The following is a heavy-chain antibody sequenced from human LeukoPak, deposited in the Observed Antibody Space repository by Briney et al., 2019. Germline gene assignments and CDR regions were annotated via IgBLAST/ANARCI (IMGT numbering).Heavy chain of an antibody. D-gene: IGHD2-21*01. Sequence: GRSLRLSCAASGFTFDDYAMHWVRQAPGKGLEWVSGISWNSGSIGYADSVKGRFTISRDNAKNSLYLQMNSLRAEDTALYYCAKELPLYGMDIWGQGTTVTVSS. CDR2: ISWNSGSI. CDR1: GFTFDDYA. CDR3: AKELPLYGMDI. J-gene: IGHJ6*02. V-gene: IGHV3-9*01.